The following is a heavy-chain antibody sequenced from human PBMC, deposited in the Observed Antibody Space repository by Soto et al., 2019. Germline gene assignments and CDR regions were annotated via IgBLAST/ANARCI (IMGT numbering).Heavy chain of an antibody. V-gene: IGHV3-13*05. J-gene: IGHJ6*02. Sequence: EVQLVESGGGLVQPGGSLRLSCEASGFTFRNYAMHWVRQGTGKGLERVSGISAAGDPDYADSVEGRFTIARENAQNSFFLQMHSLRVGDTAVYYCARTDRDFYGLDVWGQGTTVIVSS. CDR2: ISAAGDP. CDR1: GFTFRNYA. CDR3: ARTDRDFYGLDV.